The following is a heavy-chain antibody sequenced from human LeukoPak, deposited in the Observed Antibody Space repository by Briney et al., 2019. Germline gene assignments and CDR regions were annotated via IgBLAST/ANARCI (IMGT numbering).Heavy chain of an antibody. CDR3: ARPMVRGVIGDLDY. J-gene: IGHJ4*02. CDR1: GYTFTSYA. CDR2: INAGNGNT. Sequence: GASVKVSCKASGYTFTSYAMHWVRQAPGQRLEWMGWINAGNGNTKYSQKFQGRVTITRDTSASTAYMELSSLRSEDTAVYYCARPMVRGVIGDLDYWGQGTLVTVSS. V-gene: IGHV1-3*01. D-gene: IGHD3-10*01.